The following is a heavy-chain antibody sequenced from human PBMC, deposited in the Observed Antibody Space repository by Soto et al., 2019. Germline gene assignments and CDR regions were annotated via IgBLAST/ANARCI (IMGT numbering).Heavy chain of an antibody. J-gene: IGHJ6*02. CDR1: GLAFGNYA. D-gene: IGHD3-10*01. CDR3: AKDRAFNYFYGMDV. Sequence: LRLSCRASGLAFGNYAMNWVRQVPGRGLEWVAGVSTNGRSTYYADSVRGRFTISRDNSKLTVYLQMNSLRAEDTAVYYCAKDRAFNYFYGMDVWGQGTTVTVSS. V-gene: IGHV3-23*01. CDR2: VSTNGRST.